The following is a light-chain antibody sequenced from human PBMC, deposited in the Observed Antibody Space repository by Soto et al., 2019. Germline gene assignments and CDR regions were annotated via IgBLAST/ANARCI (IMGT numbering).Light chain of an antibody. V-gene: IGKV3-11*01. Sequence: ETVLTQSPATLSLSPGESATLSCRASQSVSTYFGWYQQKPGQPPRLLIYDASRRAPGVPARFTGSGSGTDFTLTRTSLEPEDFAVYYCQQRRYWPITFGPGTKVDVK. CDR3: QQRRYWPIT. J-gene: IGKJ3*01. CDR2: DAS. CDR1: QSVSTY.